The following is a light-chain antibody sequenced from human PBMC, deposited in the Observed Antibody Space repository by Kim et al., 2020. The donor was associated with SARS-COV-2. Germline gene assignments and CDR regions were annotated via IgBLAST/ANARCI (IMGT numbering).Light chain of an antibody. CDR2: GAS. CDR1: QSVSSSY. V-gene: IGKV3-20*01. Sequence: EIVLTQSPGTLSLSPGQRATLSCRASQSVSSSYLAWYQQKPGQAPSLLIYGASSRATGIPDRFSGSASGTDITLTISRLEPEDFAVYYCQQYGSSPRTVGQGTKLEI. J-gene: IGKJ2*01. CDR3: QQYGSSPRT.